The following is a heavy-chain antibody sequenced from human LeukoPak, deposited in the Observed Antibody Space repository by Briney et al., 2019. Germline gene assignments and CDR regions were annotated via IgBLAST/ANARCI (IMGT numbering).Heavy chain of an antibody. J-gene: IGHJ4*02. Sequence: ASVKVSCKASGYTFTDYYMHWVRQARGQGFEWMGWINPNDGDTYYAQKFQGRVTMTRDTSISTAHMEVSRLRPDDTAVYYCARANFLYCSSTSCLFDYWGQGTLVTVSS. CDR1: GYTFTDYY. D-gene: IGHD2-2*01. CDR3: ARANFLYCSSTSCLFDY. CDR2: INPNDGDT. V-gene: IGHV1-2*02.